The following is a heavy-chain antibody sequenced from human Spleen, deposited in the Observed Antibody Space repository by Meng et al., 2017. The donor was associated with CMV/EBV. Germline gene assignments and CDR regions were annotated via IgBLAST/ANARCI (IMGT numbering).Heavy chain of an antibody. V-gene: IGHV3-7*01. CDR3: ARGGYCSTTRCYTVPHTFDH. D-gene: IGHD2-2*02. Sequence: FSMYWMSWVRQAPGKGLEWVANIKQDGSENYYVGSVKGRFTISRDNAKNSLSLQMNSLRAEDTAVYYCARGGYCSTTRCYTVPHTFDHWGQGTLVTVSS. CDR2: IKQDGSEN. J-gene: IGHJ4*02. CDR1: FSMYW.